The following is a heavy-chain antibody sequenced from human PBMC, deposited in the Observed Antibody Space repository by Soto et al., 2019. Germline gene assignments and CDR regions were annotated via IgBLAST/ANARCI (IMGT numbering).Heavy chain of an antibody. D-gene: IGHD4-4*01. J-gene: IGHJ6*02. CDR2: ITYDGSNK. CDR1: GFTFSSYA. V-gene: IGHV3-30-3*01. Sequence: QVQLVESGGGVVQPGRSLRLSCAASGFTFSSYAMHWVRQAPDKGLEWVAVITYDGSNKYYADSVKGRFTISRDNSKNTLYLQMNSLRAVDTAVFYCARDLGMTTVTGHFYYGMDVWGQGTTVTVSS. CDR3: ARDLGMTTVTGHFYYGMDV.